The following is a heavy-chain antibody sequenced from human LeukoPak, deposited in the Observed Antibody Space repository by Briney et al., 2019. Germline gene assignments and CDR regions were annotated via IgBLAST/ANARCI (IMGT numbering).Heavy chain of an antibody. J-gene: IGHJ4*02. D-gene: IGHD3-3*01. CDR3: ARERGATGYDSGLDFDY. CDR2: IYPGASDT. CDR1: GYRFTNYW. Sequence: PGESLQISCKGSGYRFTNYWIGWVRQVPGKGLGWMGSIYPGASDTRYSPSFQGQVTMSADKSFNTVYPQWSSLKTSDSGIYYCARERGATGYDSGLDFDYWGQGTRVTVSS. V-gene: IGHV5-51*01.